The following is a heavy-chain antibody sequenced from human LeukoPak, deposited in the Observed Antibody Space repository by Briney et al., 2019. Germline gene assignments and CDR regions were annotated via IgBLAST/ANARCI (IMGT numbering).Heavy chain of an antibody. V-gene: IGHV3-7*01. Sequence: GGSLRLSCAASGFTFSDYSMNWVRQAPGKGLEWVANINQHGSESYYVDSVKGRFIISRDNAKNSLYLHMSSLRGDDMAVYYCARGGLFRYGGTSGDYWGQGTLVTVSS. J-gene: IGHJ4*02. CDR3: ARGGLFRYGGTSGDY. D-gene: IGHD4/OR15-4a*01. CDR1: GFTFSDYS. CDR2: INQHGSES.